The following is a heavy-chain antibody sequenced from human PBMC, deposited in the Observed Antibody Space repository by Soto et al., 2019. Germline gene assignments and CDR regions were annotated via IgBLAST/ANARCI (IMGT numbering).Heavy chain of an antibody. D-gene: IGHD6-13*01. J-gene: IGHJ6*02. CDR3: VKDMGQAAVGIRYPYGLDV. Sequence: GGSLRLSCSGSGFTVSSFGMHWVRQAPGKGLEHVSTLSSNGIGTYYADSVKGRFTFSRDTSKNTLYLQVSSLRTEDTAVYYCVKDMGQAAVGIRYPYGLDVWGLGTTVTVSS. V-gene: IGHV3-64D*06. CDR1: GFTVSSFG. CDR2: LSSNGIGT.